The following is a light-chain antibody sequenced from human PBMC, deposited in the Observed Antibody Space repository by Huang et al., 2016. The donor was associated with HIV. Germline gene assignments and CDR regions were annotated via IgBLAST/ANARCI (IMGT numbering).Light chain of an antibody. CDR3: QQRSNWPLLYT. CDR2: DAV. CDR1: QSVSTS. V-gene: IGKV3-11*01. Sequence: EIVLTQSPATLSLSPGERATLSCTASQSVSTSLAWYQHKHGQAPRLIIYDAVKRATGSPIRFSGSGSGTDFTLTITGLEPEDFAVYYCQQRSNWPLLYTFGQGTKLEI. J-gene: IGKJ2*01.